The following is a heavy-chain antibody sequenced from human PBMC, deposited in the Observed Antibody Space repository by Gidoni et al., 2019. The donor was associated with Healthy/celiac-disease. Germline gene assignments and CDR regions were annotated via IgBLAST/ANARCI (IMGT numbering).Heavy chain of an antibody. Sequence: EVQLVESGGGLVQPGGSLRLSCAASGFTFSSYEMNWVRQAPGKGLEWVSYISSSGSTIYYADSVKGRFTISRDNAKNSLYLQMNSLRAEDTAVYYCARQSGSGWSNDYFDYWGQGTLVTVSS. V-gene: IGHV3-48*03. J-gene: IGHJ4*02. D-gene: IGHD6-19*01. CDR2: ISSSGSTI. CDR3: ARQSGSGWSNDYFDY. CDR1: GFTFSSYE.